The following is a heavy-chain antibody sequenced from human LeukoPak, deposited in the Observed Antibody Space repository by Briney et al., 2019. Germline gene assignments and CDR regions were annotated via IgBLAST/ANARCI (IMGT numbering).Heavy chain of an antibody. J-gene: IGHJ4*02. CDR2: IIPILGIA. Sequence: LGASVKVSCKASGGTFSSYAISWVRQAPGQGLVWMGRIIPILGIANYAQKFQGRVTTTADKSTSTAYMELSSLRSEDTAVYYCARLNQVGATWGYWGQGTLVTVSS. CDR1: GGTFSSYA. D-gene: IGHD1-26*01. CDR3: ARLNQVGATWGY. V-gene: IGHV1-69*04.